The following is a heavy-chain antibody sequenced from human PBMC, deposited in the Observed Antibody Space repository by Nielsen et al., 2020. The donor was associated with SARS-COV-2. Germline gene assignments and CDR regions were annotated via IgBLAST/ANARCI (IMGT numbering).Heavy chain of an antibody. Sequence: VRQAPGQGLEWVSYISSSSSTIYYADSVKGRFTISRDNAKNSLYLQMNSLRDEDTAVYYCARDGATTVVTRGRYYYYGMDVWGQGTTVTVSS. D-gene: IGHD4-23*01. J-gene: IGHJ6*02. CDR3: ARDGATTVVTRGRYYYYGMDV. CDR2: ISSSSSTI. V-gene: IGHV3-48*02.